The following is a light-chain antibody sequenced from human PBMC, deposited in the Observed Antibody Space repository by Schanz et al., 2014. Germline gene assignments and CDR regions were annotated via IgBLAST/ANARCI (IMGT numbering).Light chain of an antibody. CDR2: STN. J-gene: IGLJ2*01. CDR3: VLFMGSGISV. Sequence: QAVVTQEPSFSVSPGGTVTLTCGLSSGSVSSGYYPSWYQQTPGQAPRTLIYSTNTRSSGVPDRFSGSILGNKAALTITGGQADDESDYYCVLFMGSGISVFGGGTKLTVL. CDR1: SGSVSSGYY. V-gene: IGLV8-61*01.